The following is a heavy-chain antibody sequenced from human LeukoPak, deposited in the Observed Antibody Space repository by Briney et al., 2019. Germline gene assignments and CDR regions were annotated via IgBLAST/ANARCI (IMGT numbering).Heavy chain of an antibody. CDR2: FDPEDGET. Sequence: GASVKVSCKVSGYTLTELSMHWVRQAPGKGLAWMGGFDPEDGETIYAQKFQGRVTMTEDTSTDTAYMELSSLRSEDTAVYYCATGTSIIQRTYFDYWGQGTLVTVSS. J-gene: IGHJ4*02. V-gene: IGHV1-24*01. D-gene: IGHD5-24*01. CDR3: ATGTSIIQRTYFDY. CDR1: GYTLTELS.